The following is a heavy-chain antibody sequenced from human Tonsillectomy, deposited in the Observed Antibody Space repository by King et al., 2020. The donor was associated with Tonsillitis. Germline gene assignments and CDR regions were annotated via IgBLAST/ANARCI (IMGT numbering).Heavy chain of an antibody. CDR2: ISGRGGST. D-gene: IGHD6-13*01. V-gene: IGHV3-23*04. Sequence: VQLVESGGGLVQPGGSLRLSCAASGFTFSSYAISWVRQAPGKGLEWVSAISGRGGSTYYADSVKGRFTISRDNSKNTLYLQMNSLRAEDTAVYYCAKHVQDSWSVYDYWGQGTLVTVSS. CDR1: GFTFSSYA. CDR3: AKHVQDSWSVYDY. J-gene: IGHJ4*02.